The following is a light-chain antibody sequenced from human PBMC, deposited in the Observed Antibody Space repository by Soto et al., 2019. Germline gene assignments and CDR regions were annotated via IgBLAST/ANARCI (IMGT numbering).Light chain of an antibody. V-gene: IGKV1-5*01. CDR3: QPYNSYSEA. CDR2: DAS. J-gene: IGKJ1*01. CDR1: QSISNW. Sequence: DIQMTQSPSTXSXXVXXXXXXXXRASQSISNWLAWHQQKPGKAPKLLIYDASTLKSGVPSRFSGSGSGTEFTLTISSLQPDDFATYYCQPYNSYSEAFGQGTKVDIK.